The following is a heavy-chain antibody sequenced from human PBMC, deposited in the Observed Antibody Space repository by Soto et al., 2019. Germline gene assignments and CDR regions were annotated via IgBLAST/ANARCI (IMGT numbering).Heavy chain of an antibody. V-gene: IGHV3-23*01. Sequence: LRLSCAASGFTFSSYAMSWVRQAPGKGLEWVSAISGSGGSTYYADSVKGRFTISRDNSKNTLYLQMNSLRAEDTAVYYCAKGGAYGDYESYYYERPYYEIDYWGQGTLVTVSS. CDR3: AKGGAYGDYESYYYERPYYEIDY. J-gene: IGHJ4*02. CDR2: ISGSGGST. D-gene: IGHD4-17*01. CDR1: GFTFSSYA.